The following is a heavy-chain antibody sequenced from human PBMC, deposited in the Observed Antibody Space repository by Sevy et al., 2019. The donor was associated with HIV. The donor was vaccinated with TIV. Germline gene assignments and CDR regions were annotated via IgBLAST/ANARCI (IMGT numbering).Heavy chain of an antibody. V-gene: IGHV1-24*01. CDR1: GYTLNEFS. CDR2: FDPEDGDPEDGKT. Sequence: ASVKVSCKVSGYTLNEFSMHWVRQAPGKGLEWMTTFDPEDGDPEDGKTIYAQKFLGRITVTEDTSTDTAYMELSSLRSEDTAVYYCATTKDCDDSSGYPFDYWGQGTLVTVSS. CDR3: ATTKDCDDSSGYPFDY. D-gene: IGHD3-22*01. J-gene: IGHJ4*02.